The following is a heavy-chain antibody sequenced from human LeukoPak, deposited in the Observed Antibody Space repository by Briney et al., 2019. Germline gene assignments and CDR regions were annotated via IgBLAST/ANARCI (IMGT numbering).Heavy chain of an antibody. Sequence: GASVKVSCKASGYTFTSYAMHWVRQAPGQRLEWMGWINAGNGNTKYSQEFQGRVTITRDTSTSTVYMELSSLRSEDTAVYYCARGDFDWSPLHHIDYWGQGTLVTVSS. J-gene: IGHJ4*02. CDR3: ARGDFDWSPLHHIDY. CDR2: INAGNGNT. V-gene: IGHV1-3*03. D-gene: IGHD3-9*01. CDR1: GYTFTSYA.